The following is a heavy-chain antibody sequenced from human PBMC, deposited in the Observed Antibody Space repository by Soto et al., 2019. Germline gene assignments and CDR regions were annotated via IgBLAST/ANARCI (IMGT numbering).Heavy chain of an antibody. D-gene: IGHD3-22*01. CDR1: GYTFTSYG. J-gene: IGHJ4*02. V-gene: IGHV1-18*01. CDR2: ISAYNGNT. CDR3: ARARKLNYYDSSGYRDY. Sequence: AASVKVSCKASGYTFTSYGISWVRQAPGQGLEWMGWISAYNGNTNYAQKLQGRVTMTTDTSTSTAYMELRSLRSDDTAVYYCARARKLNYYDSSGYRDYWGQGTLVTVAS.